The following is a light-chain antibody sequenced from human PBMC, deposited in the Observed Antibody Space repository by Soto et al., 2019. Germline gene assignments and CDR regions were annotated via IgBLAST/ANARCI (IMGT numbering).Light chain of an antibody. J-gene: IGLJ2*01. CDR3: AAWDDSLSGVL. CDR1: SSNIGSNY. V-gene: IGLV1-47*01. CDR2: RNN. Sequence: QPVLTQPPSASGAPGQRVTISCSGSSSNIGSNYVYWYQQLPGTAPKLLIYRNNQRRSGVPDRFSGSKSGTSVSLAISGLRSEDEANYYCAAWDDSLSGVLFGGGTTLTVL.